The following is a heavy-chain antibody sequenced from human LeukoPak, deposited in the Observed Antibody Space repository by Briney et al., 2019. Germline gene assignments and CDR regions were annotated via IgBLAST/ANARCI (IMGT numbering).Heavy chain of an antibody. J-gene: IGHJ4*02. CDR2: ISPTGSTT. Sequence: GGSLRLSCTASGFSFSGHWMHWARQLPGKGLVWVTRISPTGSTTSYADSVKGRFTVSRDNAKNTLYLQVNNLRAEDTAVYYCARGPNSNWSGLDFWGQGTLLTVSS. CDR1: GFSFSGHW. D-gene: IGHD6-6*01. V-gene: IGHV3-74*01. CDR3: ARGPNSNWSGLDF.